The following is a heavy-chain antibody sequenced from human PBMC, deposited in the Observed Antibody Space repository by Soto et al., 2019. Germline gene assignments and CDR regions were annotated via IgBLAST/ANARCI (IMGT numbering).Heavy chain of an antibody. D-gene: IGHD6-13*01. Sequence: SVKVSCKASGGTFSSYAISWVRQAPGQGLEWMGGIIPIFGTANYAQKCQGRVTITADKSTSTAYMELSSLRSEDTAVYYCARGRIAAAGTGYYYSGMDVWGQGTTVTVSS. CDR1: GGTFSSYA. J-gene: IGHJ6*02. CDR3: ARGRIAAAGTGYYYSGMDV. V-gene: IGHV1-69*06. CDR2: IIPIFGTA.